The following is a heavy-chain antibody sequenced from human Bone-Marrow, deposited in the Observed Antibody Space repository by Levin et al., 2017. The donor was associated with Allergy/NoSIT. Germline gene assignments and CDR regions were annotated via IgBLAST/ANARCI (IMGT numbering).Heavy chain of an antibody. CDR2: IKVDGSEI. V-gene: IGHV3-7*01. CDR1: GFTFNKYW. D-gene: IGHD1-26*01. J-gene: IGHJ4*02. CDR3: VTDKTVRATTGSLFEN. Sequence: HPGGSLRLSCAASGFTFNKYWMSWVRQAPGKGLEWVAIIKVDGSEISYVDSVEGRFTISRDNAKNSLYLKMNSLRAEDTAVYYCVTDKTVRATTGSLFENWGQGTLVTVSS.